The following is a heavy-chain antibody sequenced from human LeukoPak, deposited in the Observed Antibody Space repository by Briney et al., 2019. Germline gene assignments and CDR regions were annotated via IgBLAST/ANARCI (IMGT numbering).Heavy chain of an antibody. V-gene: IGHV3-9*01. CDR2: ISWNGGSI. D-gene: IGHD4-17*01. Sequence: GRSLRLSCAASGFTFDDYAMHWVRQAPGKGLEWVSGISWNGGSIGYADSVKGRFTISRDNAKNSLYLQMNSLRAEDTALYYCAKDVYGDFHWYFDLWGRGTLVTVSS. CDR3: AKDVYGDFHWYFDL. J-gene: IGHJ2*01. CDR1: GFTFDDYA.